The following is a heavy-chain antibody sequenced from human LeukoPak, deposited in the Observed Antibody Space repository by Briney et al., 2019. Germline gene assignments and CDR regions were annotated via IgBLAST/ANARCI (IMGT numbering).Heavy chain of an antibody. CDR3: ARGIHYYYDSSGYYYFDY. J-gene: IGHJ4*02. V-gene: IGHV3-7*01. D-gene: IGHD3-22*01. Sequence: PGGSLRLSCAASGFTFSSYWMSWVRQAPGKGLEWVANIKQDGSEKYYVDSVKGRFTISRDNAKNSLYLQMNSLRAEDTAVYYYARGIHYYYDSSGYYYFDYWGQGTLVTVSS. CDR1: GFTFSSYW. CDR2: IKQDGSEK.